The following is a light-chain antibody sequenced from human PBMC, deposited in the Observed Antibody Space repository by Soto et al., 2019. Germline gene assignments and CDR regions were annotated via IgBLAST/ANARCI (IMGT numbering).Light chain of an antibody. CDR3: QVWHDNSDHHA. CDR2: DDS. Sequence: YGLTQPSSVSVAPGQTARISCGGNNIAGKSVHWSQQKPGQAPVVVVYDDSDRPSGIPERFSGSNSWNTATLTISRVEAGDEADYHCQVWHDNSDHHAFGTGTQLTV. V-gene: IGLV3-21*02. J-gene: IGLJ1*01. CDR1: NIAGKS.